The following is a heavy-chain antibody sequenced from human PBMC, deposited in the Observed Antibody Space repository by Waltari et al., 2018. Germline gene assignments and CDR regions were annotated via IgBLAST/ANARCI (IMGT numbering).Heavy chain of an antibody. CDR3: ARSDGDYFDY. J-gene: IGHJ4*02. CDR2: SYPVDSDT. V-gene: IGHV5-51*01. Sequence: EVQLVQSGAEVKKPGESLKISCKGSGYIFTTYWIGWVRQIPGKGLEWMGISYPVDSDTRYSPSFQGQVTISADKSIRTAYLQWSSLKASDTAMYYCARSDGDYFDYWGQGTLVNVSS. D-gene: IGHD3-3*01. CDR1: GYIFTTYW.